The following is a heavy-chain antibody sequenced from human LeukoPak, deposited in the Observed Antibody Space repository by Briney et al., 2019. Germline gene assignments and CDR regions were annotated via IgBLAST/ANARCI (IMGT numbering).Heavy chain of an antibody. CDR1: GFTFSSYW. D-gene: IGHD3-22*01. V-gene: IGHV3-7*01. CDR3: ARDQRYYDSSGYSDY. CDR2: IKQDGSEK. Sequence: GGSLRLSCAASGFTFSSYWMSWVRQAPGEGLEWVANIKQDGSEKYYVDSVKGRFTISRDNAKNSLYLQMNSLRAEDTAVYYCARDQRYYDSSGYSDYWGQGTLVTVSS. J-gene: IGHJ4*02.